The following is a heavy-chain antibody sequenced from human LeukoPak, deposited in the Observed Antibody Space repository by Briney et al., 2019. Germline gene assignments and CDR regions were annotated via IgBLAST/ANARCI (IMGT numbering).Heavy chain of an antibody. J-gene: IGHJ4*02. CDR3: ARVGYSPPFDY. V-gene: IGHV4-34*01. CDR2: INHSGST. Sequence: SETLSLTCAVYGGSFSGYYWSWIRQPPGKGLEWIGEINHSGSTNYNPSLKSRVTISVDTSKNQFSLKLSSVTAADMAVYYCARVGYSPPFDYWGQGTLVTVSS. CDR1: GGSFSGYY. D-gene: IGHD6-13*01.